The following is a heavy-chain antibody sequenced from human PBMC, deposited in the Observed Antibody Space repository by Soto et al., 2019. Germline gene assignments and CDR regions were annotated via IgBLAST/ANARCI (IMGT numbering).Heavy chain of an antibody. Sequence: TLSLTCAVSGYSISSGYYWGWIRQPPGKGLEWIGSIYHSGSTYYNPSLKSRVTISVDTSKNQFSLKLSSVTAADTAVYYCARFAPYNNWFDPWGQGTLVTVSS. D-gene: IGHD1-20*01. J-gene: IGHJ5*02. V-gene: IGHV4-38-2*01. CDR2: IYHSGST. CDR1: GYSISSGYY. CDR3: ARFAPYNNWFDP.